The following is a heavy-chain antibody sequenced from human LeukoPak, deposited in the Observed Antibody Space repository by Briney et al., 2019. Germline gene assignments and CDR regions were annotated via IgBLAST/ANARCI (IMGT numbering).Heavy chain of an antibody. Sequence: SVKVSCKASGGTFSSYDISWVRQAPGQGLEWMGGIIRIFGTAKYAQKFQGKVTITTDESTSTAYMELSSLRSEDTAVYYCARSRCSSTNCFTGWFDPWGQGTLVTVSA. CDR3: ARSRCSSTNCFTGWFDP. J-gene: IGHJ5*02. CDR1: GGTFSSYD. D-gene: IGHD2-2*01. CDR2: IIRIFGTA. V-gene: IGHV1-69*05.